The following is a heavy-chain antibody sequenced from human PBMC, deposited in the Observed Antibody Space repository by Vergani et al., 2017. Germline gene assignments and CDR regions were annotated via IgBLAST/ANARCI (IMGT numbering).Heavy chain of an antibody. D-gene: IGHD2-2*01. Sequence: QVQLQQWGAGLLKPSETLSLTCAVYGGSFSGYYWSWIRQPPGKGLEWIGEINHSGSTNYNPSLKSRVTISVDTSKNQFSLKLSSVTAADTAVYYCAGSSTTWRYAFDIWGQGTMVTVSS. CDR1: GGSFSGYY. CDR2: INHSGST. V-gene: IGHV4-34*01. J-gene: IGHJ3*02. CDR3: AGSSTTWRYAFDI.